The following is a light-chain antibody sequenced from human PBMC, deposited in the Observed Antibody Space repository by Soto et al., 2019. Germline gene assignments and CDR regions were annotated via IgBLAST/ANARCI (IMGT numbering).Light chain of an antibody. Sequence: EIVLTQSPGTLSLSPGERATLSCRASQSVSSNYLAWYQQKPGQAPRLLIYDASSRATGIPDRFRGSGSETDFTLTISRLGPEDFAVYYCQQYGSSQWTFGQGTKVEIK. CDR3: QQYGSSQWT. V-gene: IGKV3-20*01. J-gene: IGKJ1*01. CDR2: DAS. CDR1: QSVSSNY.